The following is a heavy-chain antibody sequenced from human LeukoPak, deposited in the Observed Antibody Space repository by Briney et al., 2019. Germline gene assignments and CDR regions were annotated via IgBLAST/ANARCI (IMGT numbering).Heavy chain of an antibody. D-gene: IGHD2-21*01. CDR1: AFTFNNYG. Sequence: GGSLRLSCAASAFTFNNYGMSWVRQGPGKGLEWVSSISDSGGSTHYADSVKGRFTSSRDNSENSVYLQMDSLTTEDTAVYYCAKEKDTIYFDLWGQGTLVTVSA. CDR3: AKEKDTIYFDL. V-gene: IGHV3-23*01. J-gene: IGHJ3*01. CDR2: ISDSGGST.